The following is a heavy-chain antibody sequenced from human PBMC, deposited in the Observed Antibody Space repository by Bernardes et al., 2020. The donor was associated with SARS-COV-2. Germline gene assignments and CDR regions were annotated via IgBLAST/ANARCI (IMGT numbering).Heavy chain of an antibody. J-gene: IGHJ3*02. V-gene: IGHV5-51*01. Sequence: GESLKISCKGSGYSFTSYWIGWVRQMPGKGLEWMGSIYPGDSDTRYSPSFRGQVTISADKSISTAYLPWSSLKASDTAIYYCARGYVYGGSYMNDAFDIWGQGTMVTVSS. CDR3: ARGYVYGGSYMNDAFDI. CDR1: GYSFTSYW. CDR2: IYPGDSDT. D-gene: IGHD1-26*01.